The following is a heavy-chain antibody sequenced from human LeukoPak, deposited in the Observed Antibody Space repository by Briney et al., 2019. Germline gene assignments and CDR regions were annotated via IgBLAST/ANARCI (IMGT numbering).Heavy chain of an antibody. Sequence: GGSLRLSCAASGFTFSSYSMNWVRQAPGKGLEWVSYISSSGSTIYYADSVKGRFTISRDNAKNSLYLQMNSLRAEDTAVYYCARAYYYVPDAFDIWGQGTMVTVSS. J-gene: IGHJ3*02. CDR2: ISSSGSTI. CDR3: ARAYYYVPDAFDI. D-gene: IGHD3-10*02. CDR1: GFTFSSYS. V-gene: IGHV3-48*04.